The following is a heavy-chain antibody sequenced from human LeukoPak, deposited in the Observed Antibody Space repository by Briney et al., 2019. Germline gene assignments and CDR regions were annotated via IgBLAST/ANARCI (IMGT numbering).Heavy chain of an antibody. J-gene: IGHJ4*02. CDR2: IYPGDSDT. CDR1: GYTFSSYW. Sequence: GESLKISCKGSGYTFSSYWIGWVRQTPGKGLEWMGIIYPGDSDTRYSPSLQGQVTISVDTSIGTAYLQWSSLKASDTAIYYCARQNDFRLDYWGQGTLVTVSP. D-gene: IGHD3-3*01. V-gene: IGHV5-51*01. CDR3: ARQNDFRLDY.